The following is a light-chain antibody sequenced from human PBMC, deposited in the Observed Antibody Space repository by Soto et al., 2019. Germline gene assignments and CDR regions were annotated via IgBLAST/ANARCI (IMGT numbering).Light chain of an antibody. CDR3: MQGTHWPIT. Sequence: VVMTQSPLSLPVTSGQPASVSCRSSQSLLYSDGNTYLNWCQQRPGQSPRRLIYKVSNRDSGVPDRFSGSGSGTDFTLKISRVEAEDVGVYYCMQGTHWPITFGQGTRLEI. J-gene: IGKJ5*01. CDR1: QSLLYSDGNTY. CDR2: KVS. V-gene: IGKV2-30*01.